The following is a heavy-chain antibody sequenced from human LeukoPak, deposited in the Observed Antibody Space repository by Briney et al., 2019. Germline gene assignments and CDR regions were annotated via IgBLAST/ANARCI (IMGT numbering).Heavy chain of an antibody. CDR3: ARQADQDGYSYEAY. V-gene: IGHV5-51*01. D-gene: IGHD5-18*01. CDR2: IYPGNSDT. CDR1: GYSFTSYW. Sequence: GESLKISCKGSGYSFTSYWIGWVRQMPGRGLVWMGIIYPGNSDTRYSPSFQGQVTISADKSISTAYLQWSSLKASDTAMYYCARQADQDGYSYEAYWGQGTLVTVSS. J-gene: IGHJ4*02.